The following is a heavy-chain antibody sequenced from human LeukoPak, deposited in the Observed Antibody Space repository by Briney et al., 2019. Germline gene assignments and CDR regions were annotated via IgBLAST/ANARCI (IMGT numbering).Heavy chain of an antibody. CDR2: IWYGGSNK. CDR1: GFTFSSYG. CDR3: AKDERNWNYNLASQTYD. Sequence: GGSLRLSCAASGFTFSSYGMHWVRQAPGKGLEWVAVIWYGGSNKYYADSVNGRFTISRDNSKNTLYLQMNSLRAEDTAVYYCAKDERNWNYNLASQTYDWGQGTLVTVSS. J-gene: IGHJ4*02. D-gene: IGHD1-7*01. V-gene: IGHV3-30*02.